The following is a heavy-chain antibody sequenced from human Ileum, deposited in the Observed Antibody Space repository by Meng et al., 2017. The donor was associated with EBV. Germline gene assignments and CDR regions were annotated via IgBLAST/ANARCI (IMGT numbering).Heavy chain of an antibody. CDR3: AGRNNWFDP. CDR1: GFTFSDYS. CDR2: IGLSADAI. D-gene: IGHD1-14*01. Sequence: QIQLVESGGGLVKPGGSLRLSCAASGFTFSDYSLSWIRQAPGKGLQVIASIGLSADAIYYADSVKGRFTISRDNANNSLYLQMNNLRVDETAVYYCAGRNNWFDPWGQGTLVTVSS. V-gene: IGHV3-11*01. J-gene: IGHJ5*02.